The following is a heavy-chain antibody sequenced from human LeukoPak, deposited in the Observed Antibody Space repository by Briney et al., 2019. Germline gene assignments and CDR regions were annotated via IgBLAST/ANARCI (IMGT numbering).Heavy chain of an antibody. V-gene: IGHV3-30*02. CDR1: GFTFSSYG. J-gene: IGHJ6*03. Sequence: GGSLRLSCAASGFTFSSYGMHWVRQAPGKGLEWVAYIQYDGSNQQYVDSVKGRFSISRDNSKNILYLQMNSLRAEDTAVYYCAKDRCSNGIGCYYYYMDVWGKGTTVTISS. D-gene: IGHD2-8*01. CDR2: IQYDGSNQ. CDR3: AKDRCSNGIGCYYYYMDV.